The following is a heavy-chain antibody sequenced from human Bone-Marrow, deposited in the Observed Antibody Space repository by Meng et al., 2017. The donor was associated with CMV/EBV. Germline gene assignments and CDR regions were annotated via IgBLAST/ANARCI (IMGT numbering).Heavy chain of an antibody. J-gene: IGHJ2*01. CDR2: INTYNGNT. CDR3: ARDEANWGFCDL. D-gene: IGHD7-27*01. Sequence: GGSLRLSCKASGYTFNTHSINWVRQAPGQGLEWMGWINTYNGNTKFAQKFQGRVTLTTDSSTTTAFMELRSLRSDDTAVYYCARDEANWGFCDLWGRGTLVTVSS. V-gene: IGHV1-18*01. CDR1: GYTFNTHS.